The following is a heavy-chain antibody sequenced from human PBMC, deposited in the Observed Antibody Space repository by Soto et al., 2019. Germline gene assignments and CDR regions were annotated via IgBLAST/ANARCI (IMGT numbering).Heavy chain of an antibody. CDR3: AGGIVVVVAATRNWFDP. V-gene: IGHV4-34*01. D-gene: IGHD2-15*01. CDR1: GGSFSGYY. Sequence: SETLSLTCAVYGGSFSGYYWSWIRQPPGKGLEWIGEINHSGSTNYNQSLKSRVTISVDTSKNQFSLKLSSVTAADTAVYYRAGGIVVVVAATRNWFDPWGQGTLVTVSS. CDR2: INHSGST. J-gene: IGHJ5*02.